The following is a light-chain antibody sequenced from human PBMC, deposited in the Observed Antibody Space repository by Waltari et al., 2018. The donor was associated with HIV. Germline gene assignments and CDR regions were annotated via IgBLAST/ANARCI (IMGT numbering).Light chain of an antibody. CDR2: DDD. V-gene: IGLV1-40*01. CDR3: QSHDSKLRCEV. Sequence: QSVLTQPPSVSGAPGQRVTISCTGNSSNIGAAYHVQWYRQLPGTAPKLLIFDDDNRASGVPDRFSASRSGTSASLAITGLQAEDEADYYCQSHDSKLRCEVFGGGTKVTVL. J-gene: IGLJ2*01. CDR1: SSNIGAAYH.